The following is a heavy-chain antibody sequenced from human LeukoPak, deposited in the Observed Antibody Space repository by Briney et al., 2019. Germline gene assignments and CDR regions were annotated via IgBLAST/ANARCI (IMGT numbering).Heavy chain of an antibody. D-gene: IGHD2-2*01. V-gene: IGHV3-53*01. CDR2: IYGGGTT. Sequence: PGGSLRLSCAASGFTDNTYYMSWVRQAQGKGLEWVSVIYGGGTTYYADSVKGRFTISRDDSKNTLYLQMNSLRAEDTAVYYCARDSGPVDQMLSFDVWGQGTLVTVSS. CDR1: GFTDNTYY. CDR3: ARDSGPVDQMLSFDV. J-gene: IGHJ4*02.